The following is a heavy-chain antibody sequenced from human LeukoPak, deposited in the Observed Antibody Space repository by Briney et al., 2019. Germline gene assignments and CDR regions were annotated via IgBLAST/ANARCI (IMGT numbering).Heavy chain of an antibody. CDR3: TTDRILTGYYPY. D-gene: IGHD3-9*01. V-gene: IGHV3-15*07. CDR2: IKSKTDGGTT. CDR1: GFTFSNAW. Sequence: GSLRLSCAASGFTFSNAWMNWVRQAPGKGLEWVGRIKSKTDGGTTDYAAPVKGRFTISRDDSKNTLYLRMNSLKTEDTAVYYCTTDRILTGYYPYWGQGTLVTVSS. J-gene: IGHJ4*02.